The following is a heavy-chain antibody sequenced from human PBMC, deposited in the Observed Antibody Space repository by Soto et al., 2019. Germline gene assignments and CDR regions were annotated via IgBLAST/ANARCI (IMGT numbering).Heavy chain of an antibody. D-gene: IGHD5-12*01. CDR2: IDPSDSYT. V-gene: IGHV5-10-1*01. J-gene: IGHJ6*02. CDR3: AGFAGYSGPTSYYYGMDV. CDR1: GYSFTSYW. Sequence: PGESLKISCKGSGYSFTSYWISWVRQMPGKGLEWMGRIDPSDSYTNYSPSFQGHVTMSADKSINTAYLQWSSLKASDTAMYYCAGFAGYSGPTSYYYGMDVWGHGTTVIASS.